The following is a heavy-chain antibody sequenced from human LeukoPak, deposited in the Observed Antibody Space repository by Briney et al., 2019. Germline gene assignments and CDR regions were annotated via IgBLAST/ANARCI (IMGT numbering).Heavy chain of an antibody. CDR1: GFTLSSYE. CDR3: ARHVVGVGFDY. CDR2: IDYSGGST. V-gene: IGHV3-48*03. J-gene: IGHJ4*02. Sequence: PGGSLRLSCTASGFTLSSYEMSWIRQAPGKGLEWVSSIDYSGGSTYYADSVKGRFTISRDNAKNSLNLQMNSLRAEDTAVYYCARHVVGVGFDYWGQGTLVTVSS. D-gene: IGHD3-22*01.